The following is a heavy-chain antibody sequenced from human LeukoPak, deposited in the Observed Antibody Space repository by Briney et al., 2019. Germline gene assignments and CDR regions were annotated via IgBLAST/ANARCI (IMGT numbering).Heavy chain of an antibody. CDR1: GYTFTGYY. V-gene: IGHV1-2*02. CDR3: ARGDILTGRPADY. D-gene: IGHD3-9*01. J-gene: IGHJ4*02. CDR2: INPNSGGT. Sequence: ASVKVSCKASGYTFTGYYMHGVRQAPGQGLEWIGWINPNSGGTNYAQKFQGRVTMTRDTSISTAYMELSGLRSDDTAVYYCARGDILTGRPADYWGQGTLVTVSS.